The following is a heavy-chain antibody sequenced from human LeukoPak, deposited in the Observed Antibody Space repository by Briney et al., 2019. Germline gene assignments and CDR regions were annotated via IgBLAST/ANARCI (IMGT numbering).Heavy chain of an antibody. V-gene: IGHV1-69*13. J-gene: IGHJ4*02. CDR1: GYTFTNYA. CDR3: ARVAAAGTRDDY. Sequence: GASVKVSCKASGYTFTNYAMNWVRQAPGQGLEWMGGIIPIFGTANYAQKFQGRVTITADESTSTAYMELSSLRSEDTAVYYCARVAAAGTRDDYWGQGTLVTVSS. CDR2: IIPIFGTA. D-gene: IGHD6-13*01.